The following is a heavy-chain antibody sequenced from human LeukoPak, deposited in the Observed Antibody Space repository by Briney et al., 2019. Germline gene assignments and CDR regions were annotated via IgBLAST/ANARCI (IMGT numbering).Heavy chain of an antibody. Sequence: GGSLRLSCAAPGFTFSSYAMHWVRQAPGKGLEWVGVISYDGSNTYYVDSVKGRFTISRDNSKNTVYLQMNSLRAEDTAVYYCAKVHLTYYYDSSGYGFQDYWGQGTLVTVSS. J-gene: IGHJ4*02. CDR1: GFTFSSYA. D-gene: IGHD3-22*01. CDR3: AKVHLTYYYDSSGYGFQDY. V-gene: IGHV3-30*18. CDR2: ISYDGSNT.